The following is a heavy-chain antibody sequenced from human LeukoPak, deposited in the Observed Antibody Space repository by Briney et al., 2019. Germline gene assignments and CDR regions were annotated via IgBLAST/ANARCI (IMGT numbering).Heavy chain of an antibody. CDR2: IYYSGST. Sequence: PSETLSLTCTVSGGSVSSGSYYWGWIRQPPGKGLEWIGYIYYSGSTNYNPSLKSRVTISVDTSKNQFSLKLSSVTAADTAVYYCARGHYDFWSGPLYGMDVWGQGATVTVSS. CDR1: GGSVSSGSYY. D-gene: IGHD3-3*01. V-gene: IGHV4-61*01. CDR3: ARGHYDFWSGPLYGMDV. J-gene: IGHJ6*02.